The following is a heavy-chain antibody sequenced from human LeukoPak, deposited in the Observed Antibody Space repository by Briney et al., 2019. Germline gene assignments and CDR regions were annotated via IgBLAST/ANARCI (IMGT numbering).Heavy chain of an antibody. D-gene: IGHD2-15*01. J-gene: IGHJ5*02. CDR1: GDTFTDYY. CDR3: ASDLRYCSGGSCS. Sequence: ASVKVSSNAAGDTFTDYYMHCVRQAPGQGLEWRGWINPNSDGTNYAKKFQGSVTMTRDTSISTTYMELSRRRSDYTAVFYFASDLRYCSGGSCSWGQGTLVPVSS. CDR2: INPNSDGT. V-gene: IGHV1-2*02.